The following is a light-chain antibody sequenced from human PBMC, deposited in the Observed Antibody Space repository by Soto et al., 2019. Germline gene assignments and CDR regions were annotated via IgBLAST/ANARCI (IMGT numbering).Light chain of an antibody. J-gene: IGLJ1*01. CDR3: AAWDDSLSGPHYV. CDR2: EVT. Sequence: QSALTQPPSASGSPGQSVTISCTGTSSDVGGYDYVSWYQQHPGKAPKLMIYEVTKRPSGVPDRFSGSKSGTSASLAISGLRSEDEGDYYCAAWDDSLSGPHYVFGTGTKLTVL. CDR1: SSDVGGYDY. V-gene: IGLV2-8*01.